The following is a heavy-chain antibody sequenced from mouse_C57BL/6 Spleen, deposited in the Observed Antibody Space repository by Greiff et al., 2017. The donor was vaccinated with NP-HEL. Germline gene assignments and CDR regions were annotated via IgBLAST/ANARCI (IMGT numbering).Heavy chain of an antibody. CDR2: INPSSGYT. CDR3: ARSDGYYVWFAY. CDR1: GYTFNSYT. V-gene: IGHV1-4*01. Sequence: QVHVKQSGAELVRPGASVKMSCKASGYTFNSYTMHWVKQRPGQGLEWIGYINPSSGYTKYNQKFKDKATMTADKSSSTAYMQLSSLTSEDSAVYYCARSDGYYVWFAYWGQGTLVTVSA. J-gene: IGHJ3*01. D-gene: IGHD2-3*01.